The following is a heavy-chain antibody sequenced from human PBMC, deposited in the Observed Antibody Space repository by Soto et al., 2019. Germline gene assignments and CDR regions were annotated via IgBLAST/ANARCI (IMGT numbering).Heavy chain of an antibody. CDR2: ISGSGGST. J-gene: IGHJ4*02. Sequence: GGSLRLSCAASGFTFSSYAMSWVRQAPGKGLEWVSAISGSGGSTYYADSVKGRFTISRDNSKNTPYLQMNSLRAEDTAVYYCATTLYCSGGSCQPFFAYWGQGTLVTVSS. V-gene: IGHV3-23*01. D-gene: IGHD2-15*01. CDR3: ATTLYCSGGSCQPFFAY. CDR1: GFTFSSYA.